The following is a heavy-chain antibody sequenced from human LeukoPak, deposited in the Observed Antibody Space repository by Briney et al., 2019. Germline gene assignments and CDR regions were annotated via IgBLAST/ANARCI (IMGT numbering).Heavy chain of an antibody. CDR1: GYTFTRHG. V-gene: IGHV1-46*01. CDR2: INPSDGAT. Sequence: ASVKVSCKASGYTFTRHGFSWVRQAPGQGLEWMGMINPSDGATTYAQRFQGRVTMTRDMSTTTVYMDLRSLRSEDTAVYFCAREQGGGLSWNLGGLFASYYTYYYMDVWGRGTTVTVSS. D-gene: IGHD3-16*01. CDR3: AREQGGGLSWNLGGLFASYYTYYYMDV. J-gene: IGHJ6*03.